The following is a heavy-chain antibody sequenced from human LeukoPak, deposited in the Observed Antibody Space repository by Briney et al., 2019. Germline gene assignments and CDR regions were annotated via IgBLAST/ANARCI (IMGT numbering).Heavy chain of an antibody. CDR1: GFTFSSYS. J-gene: IGHJ6*02. Sequence: GGSLRLSCAVSGFTFSSYSMNWVRQAPGKGLEWVSSISSSSIYIYYADSVKGRFTISRDNAKNSLYLQMNSLRAEDTAVYYCARSPDSYYYYYDMDVWGQGTTVTVSS. CDR2: ISSSSIYI. V-gene: IGHV3-21*01. CDR3: ARSPDSYYYYYDMDV.